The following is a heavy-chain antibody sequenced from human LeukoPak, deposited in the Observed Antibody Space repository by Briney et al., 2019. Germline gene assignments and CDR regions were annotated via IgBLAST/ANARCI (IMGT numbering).Heavy chain of an antibody. J-gene: IGHJ4*02. V-gene: IGHV3-74*01. CDR2: INSDGSST. D-gene: IGHD3-10*01. CDR3: AREGHYGSGDY. CDR1: GFTFSSYC. Sequence: GGSLRLSCAASGFTFSSYCMHWVRQAPGKGLVWVSRINSDGSSTSYADSVKRRFTISRDNAKNTLYQQMNSLRAEDTAVYYCAREGHYGSGDYWGQGTLVTVSS.